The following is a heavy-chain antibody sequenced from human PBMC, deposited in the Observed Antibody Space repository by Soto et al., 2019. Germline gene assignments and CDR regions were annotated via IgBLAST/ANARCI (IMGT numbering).Heavy chain of an antibody. CDR2: ISYDGSSQ. CDR3: AKDGGWELPRGRGSDY. D-gene: IGHD1-26*01. CDR1: RFTFSNYG. Sequence: QVQLVESGGGVVQPGRSLRLSCVASRFTFSNYGMHWVRQAPGKGLEWVAVISYDGSSQHYADSVKGRFTISRDNSKNTLYVQMKSLRAEDTAVYYCAKDGGWELPRGRGSDYWGQGTLVTVSS. V-gene: IGHV3-30*18. J-gene: IGHJ4*02.